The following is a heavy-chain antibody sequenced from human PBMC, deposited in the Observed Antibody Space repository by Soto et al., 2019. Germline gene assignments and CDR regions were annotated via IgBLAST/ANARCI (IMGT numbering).Heavy chain of an antibody. Sequence: SETLSLTCSVSGGSFSSDSFIWSWVRQFPGKGLEWIGYIYYSETTYYNPSLRSRVIMSVDTSKNQFSLKLSSVTAAGTAVYYCARDHKWDGMDVWGQGTTVTVSS. J-gene: IGHJ6*02. CDR1: GGSFSSDSFI. CDR2: IYYSETT. CDR3: ARDHKWDGMDV. V-gene: IGHV4-31*03. D-gene: IGHD1-26*01.